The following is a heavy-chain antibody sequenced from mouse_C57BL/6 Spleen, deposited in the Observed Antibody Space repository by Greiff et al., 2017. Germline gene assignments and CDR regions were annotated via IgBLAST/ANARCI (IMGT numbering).Heavy chain of an antibody. Sequence: EVKLMESGGGLVQPGGSLSLSCAASGFTFTDYYMSWVRQPPGKALEWLGFIRNKANGYTTEYNASVKGRFTIARDNSQSILHLQRNALGAEDSATYYCARTGTGTDYFDYWGQGTTLTVSS. CDR2: IRNKANGYTT. CDR3: ARTGTGTDYFDY. V-gene: IGHV7-3*01. J-gene: IGHJ2*01. D-gene: IGHD4-1*01. CDR1: GFTFTDYY.